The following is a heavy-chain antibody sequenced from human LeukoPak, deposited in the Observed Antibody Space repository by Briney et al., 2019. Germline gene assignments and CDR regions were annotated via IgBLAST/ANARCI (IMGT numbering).Heavy chain of an antibody. J-gene: IGHJ4*02. V-gene: IGHV3-33*01. CDR2: IWYDGSNK. CDR1: GFTFSSYG. D-gene: IGHD3-10*01. Sequence: GGSLRLSCAASGFTFSSYGMHWVRQAPGKGLEWVAVIWYDGSNKYYADSVKGRFTISRDNSKNTLYLQMNSPRAEDTAVYYCARVAGSGSYPNDYYFDYWGQGTLVTVSS. CDR3: ARVAGSGSYPNDYYFDY.